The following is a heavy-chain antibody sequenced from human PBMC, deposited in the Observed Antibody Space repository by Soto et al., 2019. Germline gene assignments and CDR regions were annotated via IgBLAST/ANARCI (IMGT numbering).Heavy chain of an antibody. J-gene: IGHJ4*02. CDR3: AKRSSSSTFDY. V-gene: IGHV3-23*01. D-gene: IGHD6-6*01. Sequence: GGSLRLSCAASGFTFSSYAMSWVRQAPGKGLEWVSVISGSDDSTYYADSVKGRFTISRDNSKNTPYLQMNSLRAEDTAVYYCAKRSSSSTFDYWGQGTLVTVSS. CDR1: GFTFSSYA. CDR2: ISGSDDST.